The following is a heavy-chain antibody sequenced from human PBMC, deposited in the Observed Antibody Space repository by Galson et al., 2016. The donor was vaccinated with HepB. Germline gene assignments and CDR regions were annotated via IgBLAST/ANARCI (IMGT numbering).Heavy chain of an antibody. D-gene: IGHD1-26*01. CDR2: IYYSGST. CDR3: ARGGSYYGAFDS. J-gene: IGHJ5*01. CDR1: GGSMDSYS. Sequence: SETLSLTCSVSGGSMDSYSWSWIRQPPRKGLEWIGYIYYSGSTNYTPSLQRRATISVDTSKNQFSLKLNSVTAADTAIYYCARGGSYYGAFDSWGQGTQVTVSS. V-gene: IGHV4-59*01.